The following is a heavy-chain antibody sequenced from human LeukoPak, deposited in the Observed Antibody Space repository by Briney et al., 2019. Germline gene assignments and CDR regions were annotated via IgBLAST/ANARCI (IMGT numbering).Heavy chain of an antibody. Sequence: ASVKVSCKASGYTFIAFYMHWVRQARGQGLEWMGWINPNSGGTNYAQKFQGRVTMTRDTSISTAYMELSRLRSDDTAVYYCASHYYDSSGYYYQGRAFDIWGQGTMVTVSS. CDR2: INPNSGGT. CDR3: ASHYYDSSGYYYQGRAFDI. V-gene: IGHV1-2*02. J-gene: IGHJ3*02. CDR1: GYTFIAFY. D-gene: IGHD3-22*01.